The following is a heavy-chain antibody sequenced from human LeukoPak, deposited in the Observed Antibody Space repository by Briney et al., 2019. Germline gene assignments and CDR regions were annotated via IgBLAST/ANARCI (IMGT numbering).Heavy chain of an antibody. J-gene: IGHJ4*02. Sequence: ASVKVSCKASGGTFSSYAISWVRQAPGQGLEWMGGIIPIFGTANYAQKFQGRVTITADKSTSTAYMELSSLRSEDTAVYYCAKLAALGRSSRSSSWYGEYYFDYWGQGTLATVSS. D-gene: IGHD6-13*01. CDR1: GGTFSSYA. V-gene: IGHV1-69*06. CDR3: AKLAALGRSSRSSSWYGEYYFDY. CDR2: IIPIFGTA.